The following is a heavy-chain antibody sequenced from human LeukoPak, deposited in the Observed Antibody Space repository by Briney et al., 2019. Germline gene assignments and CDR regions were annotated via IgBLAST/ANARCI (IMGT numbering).Heavy chain of an antibody. Sequence: GGSLRLSCAASGFTFSSYAMSWVRQAPGKGLEWVSAISGSGGSTYYADSVKGRFTISRDNSKNTLYLQMNSLRAEDTAVYYCGKEVVVVPAAISPNWFDPWGQGTLVTVSS. J-gene: IGHJ5*02. V-gene: IGHV3-23*01. CDR3: GKEVVVVPAAISPNWFDP. CDR2: ISGSGGST. CDR1: GFTFSSYA. D-gene: IGHD2-2*01.